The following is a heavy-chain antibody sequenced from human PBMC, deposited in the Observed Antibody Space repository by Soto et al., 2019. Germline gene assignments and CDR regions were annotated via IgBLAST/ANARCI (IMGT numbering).Heavy chain of an antibody. CDR3: ASTSLYCRGGSCYSGDFYY. CDR2: IDPSDSYT. V-gene: IGHV5-10-1*01. D-gene: IGHD2-15*01. CDR1: GYSFTSYW. J-gene: IGHJ4*02. Sequence: GESLKISCKGSGYSFTSYWISWVRQMPGKGLEWMGRIDPSDSYTNYSPSFQGHVTISADKSISTAYLQWSSLKASDTAMYYCASTSLYCRGGSCYSGDFYYWGQGTLVTVSS.